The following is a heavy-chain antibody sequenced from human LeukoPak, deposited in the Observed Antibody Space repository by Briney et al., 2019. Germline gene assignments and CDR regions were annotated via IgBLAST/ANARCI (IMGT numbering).Heavy chain of an antibody. Sequence: ASVKVSCKASGYTFTSYGISWVRQAPGQGLEWMGWISAYNGNTNYAQKLQGRVTMTTDTSTSTAYMELRSLRSDDTAVYYCARQVGRFGELWIYYHYGMDVWGQGTTVTVSS. CDR1: GYTFTSYG. D-gene: IGHD3-10*01. CDR3: ARQVGRFGELWIYYHYGMDV. J-gene: IGHJ6*02. CDR2: ISAYNGNT. V-gene: IGHV1-18*01.